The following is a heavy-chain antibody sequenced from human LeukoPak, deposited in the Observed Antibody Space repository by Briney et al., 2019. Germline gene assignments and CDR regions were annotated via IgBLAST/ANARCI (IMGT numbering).Heavy chain of an antibody. CDR1: GFTFSSYA. CDR3: ARGLRAGATGR. D-gene: IGHD1-26*01. J-gene: IGHJ4*02. CDR2: ISYDGSNK. V-gene: IGHV3-30-3*01. Sequence: QPGRSLRLSCAASGFTFSSYAMHWVRQAPGKGLEWVAVISYDGSNKYYADSVKGRFTISRDNSKNTLYLQMNSLRAEDTAVYYCARGLRAGATGRWGQGTLVIVSP.